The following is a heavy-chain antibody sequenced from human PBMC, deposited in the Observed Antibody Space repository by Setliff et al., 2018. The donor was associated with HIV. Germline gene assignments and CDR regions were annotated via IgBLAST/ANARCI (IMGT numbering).Heavy chain of an antibody. CDR3: AHNTYCSSTSCYFGY. CDR2: IRADNGNT. CDR1: GYTFTSHG. J-gene: IGHJ4*02. Sequence: GASVKVSCKASGYTFTSHGISWVRQAPGQGLEWMGWIRADNGNTNYAQKLQGRVTMTTDTSTRTAYMELRSLRSDDTAVYYCAHNTYCSSTSCYFGYWGQGTLVTVSS. D-gene: IGHD2-2*01. V-gene: IGHV1-18*01.